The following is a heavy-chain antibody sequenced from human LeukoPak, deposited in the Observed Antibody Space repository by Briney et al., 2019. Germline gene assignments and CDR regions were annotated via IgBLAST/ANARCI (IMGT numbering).Heavy chain of an antibody. Sequence: SGESLKISCKASGYRFTNYWIGWVRQMAGKGLEWMGIIYPGDSDTRYSPSFQGQVTISADKSISTAFLRWTSLQASDTAMYYCAIAPPSYDILTGYYGGAFDNWGQGTLVTVSS. D-gene: IGHD3-9*01. CDR1: GYRFTNYW. CDR2: IYPGDSDT. CDR3: AIAPPSYDILTGYYGGAFDN. J-gene: IGHJ4*02. V-gene: IGHV5-51*01.